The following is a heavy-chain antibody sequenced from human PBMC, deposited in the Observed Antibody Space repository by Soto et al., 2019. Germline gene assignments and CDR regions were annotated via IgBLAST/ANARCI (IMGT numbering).Heavy chain of an antibody. J-gene: IGHJ4*02. CDR2: IYPGDSDT. CDR3: ARQKKITDTPFDY. Sequence: PGESLKISCKGSGYSFTSYWIGWVRQMPGKGLEWMGIIYPGDSDTRYSPSFKGQVTISADKSISTAYLQWSSLKASDTAMYYCARQKKITDTPFDYWGQGNLVTVS. CDR1: GYSFTSYW. V-gene: IGHV5-51*01. D-gene: IGHD1-20*01.